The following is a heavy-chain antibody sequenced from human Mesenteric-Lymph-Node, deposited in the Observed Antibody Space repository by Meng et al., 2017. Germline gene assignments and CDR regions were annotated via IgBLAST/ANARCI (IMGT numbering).Heavy chain of an antibody. D-gene: IGHD6-19*01. CDR1: GFTIDAYA. Sequence: GGSLRLSCAASGFTIDAYALNWVRQAPGKGLEWVSSISSTSSFIYHADSVKGRFTISRDNAKNSLFLQMNSLRAEDTALYYCTRTAFYNSGWLHYFDYWGQGTLVTVSS. CDR2: ISSTSSFI. J-gene: IGHJ4*02. CDR3: TRTAFYNSGWLHYFDY. V-gene: IGHV3-21*01.